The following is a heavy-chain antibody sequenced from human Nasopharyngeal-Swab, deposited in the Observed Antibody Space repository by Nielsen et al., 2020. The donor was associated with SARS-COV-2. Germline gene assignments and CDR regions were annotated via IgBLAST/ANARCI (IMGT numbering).Heavy chain of an antibody. CDR1: GDSVSRNNVG. CDR2: TYYGSKWYN. J-gene: IGHJ4*02. Sequence: SQTLSLPCAISGDSVSRNNVGWNWIRQSPSRGLEWLGRTYYGSKWYNHYAPSVKRRVTIKPDTSKNQFSLQMDSVTPEDSAVYYCARGFLQTGFDYWGQGTLVTVSS. D-gene: IGHD1-14*01. CDR3: ARGFLQTGFDY. V-gene: IGHV6-1*01.